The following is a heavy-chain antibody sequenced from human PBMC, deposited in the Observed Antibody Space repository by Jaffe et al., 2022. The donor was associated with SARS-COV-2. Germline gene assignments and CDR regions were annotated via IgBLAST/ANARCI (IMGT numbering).Heavy chain of an antibody. CDR1: GFTFNNYA. CDR3: SRPFWDFTMTVPGNY. CDR2: ISFDGSKK. D-gene: IGHD4-17*01. Sequence: QVRLVESGGGVVQPGKSLRLSCAASGFTFNNYAMHWVRQAPGKGLEWVAIISFDGSKKSYADSMKGRFTISRDNSKNTLYLQMNSLRSEDTAIYYCSRPFWDFTMTVPGNYWGQGAVVTVSS. V-gene: IGHV3-30*04. J-gene: IGHJ4*02.